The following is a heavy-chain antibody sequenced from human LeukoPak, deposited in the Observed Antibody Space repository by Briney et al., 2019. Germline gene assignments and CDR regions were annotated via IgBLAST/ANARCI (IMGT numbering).Heavy chain of an antibody. CDR1: GGTFSSYA. J-gene: IGHJ4*02. CDR3: ARVEYYDSSGYYQPDY. Sequence: SVKVSCKASGGTFSSYAISLVRQAPGQGLEWMGRIIPILGIANYAQKFQGRVTITADKSTSTAYMELSSLRSEDTAVYYCARVEYYDSSGYYQPDYWGQGTLVTVSS. D-gene: IGHD3-22*01. CDR2: IIPILGIA. V-gene: IGHV1-69*04.